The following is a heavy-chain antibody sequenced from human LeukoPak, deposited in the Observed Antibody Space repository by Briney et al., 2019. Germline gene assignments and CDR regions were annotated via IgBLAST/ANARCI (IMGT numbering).Heavy chain of an antibody. V-gene: IGHV4-4*02. CDR3: ASCIKLSRSFDS. Sequence: SETLSLTCAVSGVSITSDDMWTGGRQPPEKLLEWIGVSYHSGSTSYNPSLKSRVTITVDTSKSQFFLKLTSLTAADTAVYYCASCIKLSRSFDSWGQGTLITVSS. J-gene: IGHJ4*02. D-gene: IGHD1-7*01. CDR1: GVSITSDDM. CDR2: SYHSGST.